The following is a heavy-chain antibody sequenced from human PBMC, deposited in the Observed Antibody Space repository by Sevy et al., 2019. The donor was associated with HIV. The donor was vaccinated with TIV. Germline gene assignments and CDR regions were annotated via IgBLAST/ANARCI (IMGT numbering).Heavy chain of an antibody. V-gene: IGHV1-24*01. J-gene: IGHJ6*02. D-gene: IGHD6-13*01. CDR3: ATEAPPAAGTEWWVGGYYYGMDV. CDR1: GYTLTELS. Sequence: ASVKVSCKVSGYTLTELSMHWVRQAPGKGLEWMGGFDPEDGETIYAQKFQGRVTMTEDTSTDTAYMELSSLRSEDTAVDYCATEAPPAAGTEWWVGGYYYGMDVWGQGTTVTVSS. CDR2: FDPEDGET.